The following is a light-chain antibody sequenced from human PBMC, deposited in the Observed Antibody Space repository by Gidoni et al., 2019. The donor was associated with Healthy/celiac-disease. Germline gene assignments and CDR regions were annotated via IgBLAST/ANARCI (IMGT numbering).Light chain of an antibody. CDR3: QQSYSTWT. Sequence: DIQMTQSPSSLSASVGDRVTITCRASQSISNYLNWYQQKPGKAPKLLIYAASSLQSGVPSRFSGSGSVTDFTLTISRLQPEDFATYYCQQSYSTWTFGQGTKVEIK. V-gene: IGKV1-39*01. CDR2: AAS. CDR1: QSISNY. J-gene: IGKJ1*01.